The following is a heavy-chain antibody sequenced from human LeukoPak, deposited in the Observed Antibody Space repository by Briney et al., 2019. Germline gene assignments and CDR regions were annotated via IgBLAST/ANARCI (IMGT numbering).Heavy chain of an antibody. CDR1: GFTFSTYW. D-gene: IGHD4-17*01. V-gene: IGHV3-74*01. J-gene: IGHJ3*02. CDR2: ISSDGSST. CDR3: ARDYYIPPTYLDDTVTDAFDI. Sequence: GGSLRLSCVASGFTFSTYWMHWVRQAPGKGLVWVSRISSDGSSTTYADSVKGRFTISRDNARTTLYLQMNSLRAEDTAVYYCARDYYIPPTYLDDTVTDAFDIWGQGTVVTVSS.